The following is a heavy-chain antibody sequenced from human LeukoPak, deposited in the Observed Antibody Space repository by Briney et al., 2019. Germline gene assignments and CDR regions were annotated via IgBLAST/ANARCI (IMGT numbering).Heavy chain of an antibody. CDR2: INPNSGGT. CDR3: ARDHRRIASGAFDI. D-gene: IGHD6-13*01. V-gene: IGHV1-2*04. J-gene: IGHJ3*02. CDR1: GYTFTGYY. Sequence: ASVKVSCKASGYTFTGYYMHWVRQAPGQGLEWMGWINPNSGGTNYAQKFQGWVTMTRDTSISTAYMELSRLRSDDTAVYYCARDHRRIASGAFDIRGQETMVTVSS.